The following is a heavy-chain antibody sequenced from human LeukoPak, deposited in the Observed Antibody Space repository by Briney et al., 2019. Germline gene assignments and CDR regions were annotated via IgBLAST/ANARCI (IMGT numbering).Heavy chain of an antibody. J-gene: IGHJ3*02. CDR3: ARTDAFDI. Sequence: GGSLRLSCAASGFPLSNYDMSWVRQAPGKGLESISYITTSGYIIHYADSVKGRFTISRDNAKNSLYLQMNSLRAEDTALYYCARTDAFDIWGQGTMVTVSS. V-gene: IGHV3-48*03. CDR1: GFPLSNYD. CDR2: ITTSGYII.